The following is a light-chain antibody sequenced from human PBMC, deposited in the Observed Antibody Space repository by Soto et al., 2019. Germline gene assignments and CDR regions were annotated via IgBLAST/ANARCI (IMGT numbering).Light chain of an antibody. J-gene: IGLJ1*01. Sequence: QSALTQPASVSGSPGQSITISCTGTSSDVGAYNFVSWYRQYPGKAPKLMIYEVSNRPSGVSNRFSGSKSANTASLTISGLQAEDEADYYCSSFRSGSTLFGTGTKLTVL. CDR1: SSDVGAYNF. CDR3: SSFRSGSTL. CDR2: EVS. V-gene: IGLV2-14*01.